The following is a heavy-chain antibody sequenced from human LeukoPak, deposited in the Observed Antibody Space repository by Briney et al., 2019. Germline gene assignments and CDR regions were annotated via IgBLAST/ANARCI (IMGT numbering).Heavy chain of an antibody. Sequence: GGSLRLSCAGSGFTFSNYWMSWVRQAPGKGLEWVASINQYKSRIHYMESVKGRFTISRDNAKNSLFLQMNSLRVEDTAVYYCARLRDDVTKFDSWGQGTLVTVSS. J-gene: IGHJ4*02. D-gene: IGHD2-8*01. CDR3: ARLRDDVTKFDS. CDR1: GFTFSNYW. V-gene: IGHV3-7*01. CDR2: INQYKSRI.